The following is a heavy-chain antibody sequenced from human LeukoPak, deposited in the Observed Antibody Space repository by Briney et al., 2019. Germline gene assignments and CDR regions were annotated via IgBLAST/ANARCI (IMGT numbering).Heavy chain of an antibody. J-gene: IGHJ4*02. Sequence: TGGALRLSCAASGFTFSSYAMSWVRQAPGKGLEWVSAISGSGGSTYYADSVKGRFTISRDNSKNTLYLQMNSLRAEDTAVYYCAKAPPRIFEQQLPDYWGQGTLVTVSS. CDR3: AKAPPRIFEQQLPDY. CDR1: GFTFSSYA. CDR2: ISGSGGST. V-gene: IGHV3-23*01. D-gene: IGHD6-13*01.